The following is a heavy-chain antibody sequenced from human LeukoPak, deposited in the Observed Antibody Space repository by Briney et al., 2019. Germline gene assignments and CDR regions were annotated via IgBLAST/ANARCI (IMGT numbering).Heavy chain of an antibody. D-gene: IGHD6-19*01. J-gene: IGHJ2*01. CDR2: IKQDGSEK. Sequence: GGSLRLSCASSGFSFSSYYMSWVRQTAGKGLEWVANIKQDGSEKYYVDSVKGRFTISRDNAKNSLFLQMNSLRAEDTAFYYCARVSGWSSWHFDLWGRGTLVTVSS. CDR3: ARVSGWSSWHFDL. V-gene: IGHV3-7*01. CDR1: GFSFSSYY.